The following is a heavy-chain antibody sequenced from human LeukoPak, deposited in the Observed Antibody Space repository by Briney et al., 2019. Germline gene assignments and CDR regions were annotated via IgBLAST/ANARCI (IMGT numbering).Heavy chain of an antibody. V-gene: IGHV4-38-2*02. CDR2: IYESGST. D-gene: IGHD1-26*01. CDR1: GYSISSGYY. J-gene: IGHJ4*02. Sequence: SETLSLTCTVSGYSISSGYYWGLIRQPPGQGLEWIGSIYESGSTYYNPSLKSRVTILVDTSKNQFSLRMNSVTAGDTAVYYCARGKSRGSHIDYWGQGTLVTVSS. CDR3: ARGKSRGSHIDY.